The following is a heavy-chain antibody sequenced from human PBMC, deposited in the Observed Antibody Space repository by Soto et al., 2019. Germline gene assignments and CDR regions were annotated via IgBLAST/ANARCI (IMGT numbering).Heavy chain of an antibody. V-gene: IGHV3-23*01. Sequence: EVQLLESGGDLVQPGGSLRLSCAASGFTFSGYVMTWVRQAPGKGLEWVSAISGSGGSTYYADSVKGRFTISRDNSKNTRYLQMNSLRAEDTAVYYCAKDHVLYDFWSGYPARDYGMDVWGQGTTVTVSS. CDR1: GFTFSGYV. CDR3: AKDHVLYDFWSGYPARDYGMDV. CDR2: ISGSGGST. D-gene: IGHD3-3*01. J-gene: IGHJ6*02.